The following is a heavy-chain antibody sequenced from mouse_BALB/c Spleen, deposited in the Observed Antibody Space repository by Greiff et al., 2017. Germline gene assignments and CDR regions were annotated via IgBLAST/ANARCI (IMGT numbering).Heavy chain of an antibody. CDR1: GFTFSSYA. J-gene: IGHJ2*01. CDR2: ISSGGSYT. CDR3: ARRRVYAYDRGYYFDY. V-gene: IGHV5-9-4*01. D-gene: IGHD2-2*01. Sequence: EVQVVESGGGLVKPGGSLKLSCAASGFTFSSYAMSWVRQSPEKRLEWVAEISSGGSYTYYPDTVTGRFTISRDNAKNTLYLEMSSLRSEDTAMYYCARRRVYAYDRGYYFDYWGQGTTLTVSS.